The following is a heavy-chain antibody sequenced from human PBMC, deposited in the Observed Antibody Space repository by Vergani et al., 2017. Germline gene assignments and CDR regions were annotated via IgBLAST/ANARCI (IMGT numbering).Heavy chain of an antibody. CDR2: ISAYNGNT. CDR3: AREGSTSHSWLPDYYYGMDV. J-gene: IGHJ6*02. V-gene: IGHV1-18*01. Sequence: QVQLVQSGVEVKKPGASVKVSCKASGYTFTSYGISWVRQAPGQGLEWMGWISAYNGNTNYAQKLQGRVTMTTDTSTSTAYMELRSLRSDDTAVYYCAREGSTSHSWLPDYYYGMDVWGQGTTVTVSS. D-gene: IGHD2-2*01. CDR1: GYTFTSYG.